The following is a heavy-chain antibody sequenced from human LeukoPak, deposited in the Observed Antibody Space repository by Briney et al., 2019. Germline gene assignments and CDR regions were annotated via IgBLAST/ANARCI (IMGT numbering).Heavy chain of an antibody. D-gene: IGHD5-12*01. V-gene: IGHV4-4*07. CDR1: GGSISSYY. CDR2: IYTSGST. CDR3: ARDNRYSGYDSRDWYFDL. J-gene: IGHJ2*01. Sequence: SETLSLTCTVSGGSISSYYWSWIRQPAGKGLEWIGRIYTSGSTNYNPSLKSRVTMSVDTSKNQLSLKLSSVTAADTAVYYCARDNRYSGYDSRDWYFDLWGRGTLVTVSS.